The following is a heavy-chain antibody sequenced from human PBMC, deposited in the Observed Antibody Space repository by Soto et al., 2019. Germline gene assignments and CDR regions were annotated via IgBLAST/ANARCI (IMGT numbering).Heavy chain of an antibody. CDR1: GFTFSSYG. Sequence: QVQLVESGGGVVQPGRSLRLSCAASGFTFSSYGMHWVRQAPGKGLECVAVIWYDGSNKYYADSVKGRFTISRDNSKKTLYLQMNSLRAEDTAVYYCARVMVTTGWFDPWGQGTLVTVSS. D-gene: IGHD2-8*01. J-gene: IGHJ5*02. CDR3: ARVMVTTGWFDP. CDR2: IWYDGSNK. V-gene: IGHV3-33*01.